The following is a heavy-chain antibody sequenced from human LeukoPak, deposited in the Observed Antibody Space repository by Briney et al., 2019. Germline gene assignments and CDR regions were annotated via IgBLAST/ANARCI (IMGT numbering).Heavy chain of an antibody. D-gene: IGHD6-13*01. Sequence: SETLSLTCSVSGGSISNYYWSWIRQPAGKGLEWLGRIYISGNTNYNPSLKSRVTISIDTSKNQFSLKLSSVTAADTAVYYCARDTGLRSSWYWGQGTLVTVSS. CDR3: ARDTGLRSSWY. CDR2: IYISGNT. CDR1: GGSISNYY. J-gene: IGHJ4*02. V-gene: IGHV4-4*07.